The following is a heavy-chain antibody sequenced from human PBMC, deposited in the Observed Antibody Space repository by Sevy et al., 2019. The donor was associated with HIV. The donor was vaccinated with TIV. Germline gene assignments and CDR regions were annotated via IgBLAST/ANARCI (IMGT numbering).Heavy chain of an antibody. D-gene: IGHD2-21*02. Sequence: GGSLRLSCAASGFTFGSYTLHWVRQAPGKGLEWVALISQTYDGSKKYYTDSVQGRFTISRDNSKNTLYLQMVSLRPTDTAVYYCARDNGGYFFFDYWGQGILVTVSS. CDR3: ARDNGGYFFFDY. CDR2: ISQTYDGSKK. V-gene: IGHV3-30-3*01. J-gene: IGHJ4*02. CDR1: GFTFGSYT.